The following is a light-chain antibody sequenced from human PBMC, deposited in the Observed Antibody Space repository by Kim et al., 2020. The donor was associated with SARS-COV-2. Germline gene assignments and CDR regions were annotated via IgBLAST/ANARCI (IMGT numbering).Light chain of an antibody. CDR2: YDS. CDR1: NIGSKR. Sequence: VAAGKTCRITCGGNNIGSKRVHWYQEKPGQAPVLVIYYDSDRQSGIPEGFSGSNSGNTATLTISRVEAGDEADYYCQVWDSSSGMVFGGGTQLTVL. V-gene: IGLV3-21*04. J-gene: IGLJ2*01. CDR3: QVWDSSSGMV.